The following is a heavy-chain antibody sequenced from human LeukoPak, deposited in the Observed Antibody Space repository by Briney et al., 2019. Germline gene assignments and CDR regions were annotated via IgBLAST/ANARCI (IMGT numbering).Heavy chain of an antibody. Sequence: SETLSLTCTVSGYSISSGYYWGWIRQPPGKGLEWIGSIYHSGSTYYSPSLKSRVTISVDTSKNQFSLKLSSVTAADTAVYYCARGSPAGYWGQGTLVTVSS. V-gene: IGHV4-38-2*02. CDR3: ARGSPAGY. J-gene: IGHJ4*02. CDR2: IYHSGST. CDR1: GYSISSGYY.